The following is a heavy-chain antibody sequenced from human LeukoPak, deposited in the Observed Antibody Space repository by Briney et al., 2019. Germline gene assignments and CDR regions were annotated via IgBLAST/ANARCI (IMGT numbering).Heavy chain of an antibody. Sequence: NPSETLSLTCTVSGGSLSSANSYWVSIRQPPGEGLEWIGSIYYSGSTHYHPSLRGRLAISVDTSKNQFSLTLSLVTAADTAIYYCARNRSAECSSGRCSFTGFDLWGQGALVSVSS. J-gene: IGHJ5*02. CDR1: GGSLSSANSY. CDR3: ARNRSAECSSGRCSFTGFDL. V-gene: IGHV4-39*01. CDR2: IYYSGST. D-gene: IGHD2-15*01.